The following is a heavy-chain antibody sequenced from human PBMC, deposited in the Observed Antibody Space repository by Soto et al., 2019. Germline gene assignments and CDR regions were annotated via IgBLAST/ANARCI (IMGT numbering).Heavy chain of an antibody. CDR3: ASGGADPRLEY. D-gene: IGHD2-21*02. CDR1: GGSFSGYY. J-gene: IGHJ4*02. CDR2: INHSGSI. Sequence: QVQLQQWGAGLLKPSETLSLTCAVYGGSFSGYYWTWIRQPPGKGLEWIGEINHSGSINYNPSLKSRVTISVDTSKNQFSLKLNSVTAADTAVYYCASGGADPRLEYWGQGSLVTVSS. V-gene: IGHV4-34*01.